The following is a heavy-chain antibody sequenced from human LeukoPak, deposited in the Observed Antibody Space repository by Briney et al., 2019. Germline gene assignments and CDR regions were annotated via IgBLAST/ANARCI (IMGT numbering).Heavy chain of an antibody. CDR1: GFTFSSYG. CDR3: ANTVVVPSYYFDY. Sequence: GGSLRLSCAASGFTFSSYGMHWVRQAPGKGLEWVAFIRYDGSNKYYADSVKGRFTISRDNSKNTLYLQMNSLRAEDTAVYYCANTVVVPSYYFDYWGQGTLVTVSS. CDR2: IRYDGSNK. D-gene: IGHD2-2*01. J-gene: IGHJ4*02. V-gene: IGHV3-30*02.